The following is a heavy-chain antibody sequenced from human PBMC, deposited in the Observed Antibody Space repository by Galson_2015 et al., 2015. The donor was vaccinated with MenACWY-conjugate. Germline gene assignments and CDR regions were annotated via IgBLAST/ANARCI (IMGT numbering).Heavy chain of an antibody. Sequence: SETLSLTCSVSGGSISGYSWDWIRQPPGKGLEWIGDVYYSGNTNYNPSLKSRVTISVDTSKNQFSLKLSSVTAADTAVYYCARRGIGEYSFGDALDYWGQGTPVTVSS. D-gene: IGHD5-18*01. CDR2: VYYSGNT. V-gene: IGHV4-59*08. J-gene: IGHJ4*02. CDR3: ARRGIGEYSFGDALDY. CDR1: GGSISGYS.